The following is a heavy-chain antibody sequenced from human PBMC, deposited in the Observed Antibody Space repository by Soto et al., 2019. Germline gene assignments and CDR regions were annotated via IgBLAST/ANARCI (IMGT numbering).Heavy chain of an antibody. D-gene: IGHD2-8*01. CDR3: ARRADCTNGVCWLGWLDP. V-gene: IGHV1-69*13. Sequence: SVKISCKASGGTFSSCAISWVRQAPGQGLEGMVGIIHIFGTANYAQKFQCRVTITADESTSTAYMELSSLRSEDTAVYYCARRADCTNGVCWLGWLDPWGQGTLVTVSS. CDR2: IIHIFGTA. CDR1: GGTFSSCA. J-gene: IGHJ5*02.